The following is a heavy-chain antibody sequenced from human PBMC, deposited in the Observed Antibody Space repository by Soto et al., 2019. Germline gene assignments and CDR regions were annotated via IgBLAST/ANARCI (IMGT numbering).Heavy chain of an antibody. D-gene: IGHD3-9*01. J-gene: IGHJ5*02. Sequence: ASVEVSCKVSGYTLNELSMHWVRQAPGKGLEWMGGFDPEDGETIYAQKFQGRVTMTEDTSTDTAYMELSSLRSEDTAVYYCATARGYDILTGFDPWGQGTLVTVSS. CDR2: FDPEDGET. V-gene: IGHV1-24*01. CDR3: ATARGYDILTGFDP. CDR1: GYTLNELS.